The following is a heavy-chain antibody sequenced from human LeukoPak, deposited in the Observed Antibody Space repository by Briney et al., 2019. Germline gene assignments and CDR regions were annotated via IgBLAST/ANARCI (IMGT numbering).Heavy chain of an antibody. Sequence: PGGSLRLSCAASGFTFDDYAMHWVRQAPGKGLEWVSGISWNSGSIGYADSVKGRFTISRDNAKNSLYLQMNSLRAEDTALYYCAKDRGGHTVTTRPYYYYYGMDVWGQGTTVTVSS. CDR1: GFTFDDYA. CDR3: AKDRGGHTVTTRPYYYYYGMDV. J-gene: IGHJ6*02. V-gene: IGHV3-9*01. D-gene: IGHD4-17*01. CDR2: ISWNSGSI.